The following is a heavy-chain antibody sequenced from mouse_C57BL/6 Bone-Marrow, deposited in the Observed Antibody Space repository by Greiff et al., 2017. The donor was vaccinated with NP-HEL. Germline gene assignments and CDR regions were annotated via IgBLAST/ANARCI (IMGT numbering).Heavy chain of an antibody. CDR3: AFGFAY. Sequence: QVQLKESGAELVKPGASVKMSCKASGYTFTTYPIEWMKQNHGKSLEWIGNFHPYNDGTKYNEKLKGKATLTVDKSSSTVYLELSCFTSDDSAVYFCAFGFAYWGQGTLVTVSA. J-gene: IGHJ3*01. V-gene: IGHV1-47*01. CDR2: FHPYNDGT. CDR1: GYTFTTYP.